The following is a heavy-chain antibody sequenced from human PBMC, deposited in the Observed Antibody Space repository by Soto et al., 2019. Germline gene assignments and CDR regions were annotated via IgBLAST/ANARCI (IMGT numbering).Heavy chain of an antibody. V-gene: IGHV1-18*01. D-gene: IGHD2-2*01. CDR2: ISAYNGNT. J-gene: IGHJ5*02. CDR1: GYTFTSYG. Sequence: ASVKVSCKASGYTFTSYGISWVRQAPGQGLEWMGWISAYNGNTNYAQKLQGRVTMTTDTSTSTAYMELRSLRSDDTAVYYCARAGRIVVVPAAMGNWFDPWGQGTLVTVSS. CDR3: ARAGRIVVVPAAMGNWFDP.